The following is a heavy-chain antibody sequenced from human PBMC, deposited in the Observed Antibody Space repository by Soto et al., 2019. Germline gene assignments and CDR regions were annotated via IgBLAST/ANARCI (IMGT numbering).Heavy chain of an antibody. Sequence: GSLRLSCAASGFTFSSYGMHWVRQAPGKGLEWVAVIWYDGSNKYYADSVKGRFTISRDNSKNTLYLQMNSLRAEDTAVYYCARTPWSAAGTYYYMDVWGKGTTVTVSS. V-gene: IGHV3-33*01. CDR3: ARTPWSAAGTYYYMDV. D-gene: IGHD6-13*01. CDR2: IWYDGSNK. CDR1: GFTFSSYG. J-gene: IGHJ6*03.